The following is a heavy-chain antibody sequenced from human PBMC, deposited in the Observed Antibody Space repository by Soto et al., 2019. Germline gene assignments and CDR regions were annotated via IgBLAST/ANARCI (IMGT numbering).Heavy chain of an antibody. D-gene: IGHD2-2*01. CDR2: IIPIFGTA. V-gene: IGHV1-69*06. J-gene: IGHJ6*02. CDR1: GGTFSSYA. Sequence: SVKVSCKASGGTFSSYAISWVRQAPGQGLEWMGGIIPIFGTANYAQKFQGRVTITADKSTSTAYMELSSLRSEDTAVYYCASPTRGYLTVSYYFYGMDVWGQGTTVTVSS. CDR3: ASPTRGYLTVSYYFYGMDV.